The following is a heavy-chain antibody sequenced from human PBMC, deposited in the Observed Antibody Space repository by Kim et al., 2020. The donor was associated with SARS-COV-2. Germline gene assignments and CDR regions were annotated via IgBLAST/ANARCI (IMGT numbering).Heavy chain of an antibody. D-gene: IGHD3-3*01. CDR3: ARGLEWLLSPVGY. J-gene: IGHJ4*02. Sequence: SETLSLTCAVYGGSFSGYYWSWIRQPPGKGLEWIGEINHSGSTNYNPSLKSRVTISVDTSKNQFSLKLSSVTAADTAVYYCARGLEWLLSPVGYWGQGTLVTVSS. CDR1: GGSFSGYY. V-gene: IGHV4-34*01. CDR2: INHSGST.